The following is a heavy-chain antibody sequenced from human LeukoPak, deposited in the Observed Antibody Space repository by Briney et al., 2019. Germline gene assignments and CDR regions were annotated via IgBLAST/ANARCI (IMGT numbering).Heavy chain of an antibody. J-gene: IGHJ3*02. V-gene: IGHV4-59*08. D-gene: IGHD3-16*01. CDR1: GGSISGYY. CDR2: IYYSGTT. CDR3: ARVSVGDAFDI. Sequence: SETLSLTCSVSGGSISGYYWSWIRQPPGKGLEWIGYIYYSGTTIYNPSLKSRLTISLDTSKNQFSLKLSSVTAADTAVYYCARVSVGDAFDIWGQGTMVTVSS.